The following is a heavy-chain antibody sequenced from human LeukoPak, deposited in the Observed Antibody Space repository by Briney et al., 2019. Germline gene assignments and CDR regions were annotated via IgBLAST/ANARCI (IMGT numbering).Heavy chain of an antibody. CDR3: ARVGGQQLVLSSYYFDY. V-gene: IGHV3-21*01. Sequence: GGSLRLSCAASGFTFSSYSWNWVRQAPGKGLEWVSSISISGSYIYYADSVKGRFTISRDNAKNSLYLQMNSLRAEDTAVYYCARVGGQQLVLSSYYFDYWGQGTLVTVSS. D-gene: IGHD6-13*01. CDR2: ISISGSYI. J-gene: IGHJ4*02. CDR1: GFTFSSYS.